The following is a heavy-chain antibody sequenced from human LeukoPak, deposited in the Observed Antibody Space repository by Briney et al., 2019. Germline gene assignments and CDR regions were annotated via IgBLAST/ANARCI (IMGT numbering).Heavy chain of an antibody. J-gene: IGHJ4*02. V-gene: IGHV1-2*02. D-gene: IGHD6-19*01. CDR1: GYTFTDYY. CDR3: ARLPTGVAGTVDC. Sequence: ASVKVSCKASGYTFTDYYMHWARQVPGQGLECMGWIHPRSGETNYAQKFQGRLTTTRDTSISTAYMELSSLKSDDTALYYCARLPTGVAGTVDCWGQGTLVTVSS. CDR2: IHPRSGET.